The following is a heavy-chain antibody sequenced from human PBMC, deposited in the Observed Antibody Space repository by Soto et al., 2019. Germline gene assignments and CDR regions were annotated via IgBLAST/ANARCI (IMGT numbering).Heavy chain of an antibody. J-gene: IGHJ6*02. CDR2: MNPNSGNT. CDR3: ARLGFTMVRGVILMRLYYYYGMDV. CDR1: GYTFTSYD. Sequence: GASVKVSCKASGYTFTSYDINWVRQATGQGLEWMGWMNPNSGNTGYAQKFQGRVTMTRNTSISTAYMELSSLRSEDTAVYYCARLGFTMVRGVILMRLYYYYGMDVWGQGTTVTVSS. V-gene: IGHV1-8*01. D-gene: IGHD3-10*01.